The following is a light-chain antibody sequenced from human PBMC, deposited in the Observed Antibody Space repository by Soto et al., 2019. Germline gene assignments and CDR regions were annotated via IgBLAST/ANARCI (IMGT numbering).Light chain of an antibody. V-gene: IGLV2-11*01. CDR3: CSYAGSYTRV. CDR2: DVS. CDR1: SSDVGGYNY. J-gene: IGLJ3*02. Sequence: QSALTQPRSVSGSPGQSVTISCTGTSSDVGGYNYVSWYQQHPGKAPKLMIYDVSKRPSGVPDRFSGSKSGNTASLPISGLQADDEADYYCCSYAGSYTRVFGGGTKLTVL.